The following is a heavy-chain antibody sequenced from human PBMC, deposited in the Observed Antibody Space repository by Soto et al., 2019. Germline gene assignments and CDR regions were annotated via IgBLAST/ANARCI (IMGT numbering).Heavy chain of an antibody. CDR2: IYDSGVT. V-gene: IGHV4-30-4*02. CDR1: GAVVTSGENY. CDR3: VRDLAHGYTGNX. J-gene: IGHJ4*01. Sequence: SDTLSLTCSVSGAVVTSGENYWSWVRQPPGKGLEWLGYIYDSGVTSYTPALKSRVTLSLDRPNNQVSLKLRSVTAADTAVYFCVRDLAHGYTGNXWGHGTLVTVSX. D-gene: IGHD5-18*01.